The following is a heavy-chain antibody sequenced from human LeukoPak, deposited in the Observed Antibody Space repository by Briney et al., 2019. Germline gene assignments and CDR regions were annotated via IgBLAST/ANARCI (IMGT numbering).Heavy chain of an antibody. CDR3: ARVHRVRGVPNLGY. D-gene: IGHD3-10*01. CDR1: GYTFTSYD. Sequence: GASVKVSCKASGYTFTSYDINWVRQATGQGLEWMGWMNPNSGNTGHAQKFQGRVTMTRNTSISTAYMELSSLRSEDTAVYYCARVHRVRGVPNLGYWGQGTLVTVSS. V-gene: IGHV1-8*01. CDR2: MNPNSGNT. J-gene: IGHJ4*02.